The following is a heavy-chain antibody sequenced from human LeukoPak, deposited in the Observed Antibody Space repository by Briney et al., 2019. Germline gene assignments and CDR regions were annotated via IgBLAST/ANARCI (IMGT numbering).Heavy chain of an antibody. J-gene: IGHJ3*02. CDR2: IYASGST. Sequence: SETLSLTCSVFDGSISNYYWSWIRQPAGKGLEWIGRIYASGSTNYNPSLKSRVTMSVDTSKNQFSLKLSSVTAADTAVYYCARDLLGHYDSSGYHFDIWGQGTMVTVSS. V-gene: IGHV4-4*07. CDR3: ARDLLGHYDSSGYHFDI. D-gene: IGHD3-22*01. CDR1: DGSISNYY.